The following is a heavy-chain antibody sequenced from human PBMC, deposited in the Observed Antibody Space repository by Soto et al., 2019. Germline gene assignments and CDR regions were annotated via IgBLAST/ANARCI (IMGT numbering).Heavy chain of an antibody. V-gene: IGHV1-18*01. CDR2: ISAYNGNT. CDR3: ARGSLPVGATDHTLIDY. Sequence: QVQLVQSGAEVKKPGASVKVSCKASGYTFTSYGISWVRQAPGQGLEWMGWISAYNGNTNYAQKLQGRVTMTTDTPTSTAYMELRSLRSDDTAVYYCARGSLPVGATDHTLIDYWGQGTLVTVSS. D-gene: IGHD1-26*01. CDR1: GYTFTSYG. J-gene: IGHJ4*02.